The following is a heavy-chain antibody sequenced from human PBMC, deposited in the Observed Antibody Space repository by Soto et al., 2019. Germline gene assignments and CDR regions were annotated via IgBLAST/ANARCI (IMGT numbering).Heavy chain of an antibody. CDR2: INHSGST. CDR1: GGSLSGYY. D-gene: IGHD3-3*01. Sequence: LSLTCAVYGGSLSGYYWSWIRQPPGKGLEWIGEINHSGSTNYNPSLKSRVTISVDTSKNQFSLKLSSVTAADTAVYYCARGGERITIFGVVIRPYYYGMDVWGQGTTVTVSS. J-gene: IGHJ6*02. CDR3: ARGGERITIFGVVIRPYYYGMDV. V-gene: IGHV4-34*01.